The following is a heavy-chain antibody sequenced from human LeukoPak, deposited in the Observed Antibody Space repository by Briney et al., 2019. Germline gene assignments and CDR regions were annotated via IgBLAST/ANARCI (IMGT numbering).Heavy chain of an antibody. CDR1: GGSISGYY. Sequence: SETLSLTCTVSGGSISGYYWNWIRQSPGRGLQWVAYIYYSGATNYNPSLQSRVTLSLDSSNNRFSLKLNSVTAADTAVYYCVRFSSSTRAFDLWGQGTLVTVSS. V-gene: IGHV4-59*08. CDR3: VRFSSSTRAFDL. J-gene: IGHJ4*02. CDR2: IYYSGAT. D-gene: IGHD6-13*01.